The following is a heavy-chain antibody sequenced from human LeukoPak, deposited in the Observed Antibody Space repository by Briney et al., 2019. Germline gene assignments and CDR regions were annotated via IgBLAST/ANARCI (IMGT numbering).Heavy chain of an antibody. J-gene: IGHJ4*02. CDR2: MNRDGSEV. CDR1: GFPFSPFW. D-gene: IGHD3-3*01. Sequence: GGALRLSCAASGFPFSPFWMTWVRQAPGKGPEFVATMNRDGSEVAYGNSVRGRFTISRDNAKNSLYLQMYSLRAEDTAVYYCARGIDEWLYLNYWGQGALVTVSS. CDR3: ARGIDEWLYLNY. V-gene: IGHV3-7*04.